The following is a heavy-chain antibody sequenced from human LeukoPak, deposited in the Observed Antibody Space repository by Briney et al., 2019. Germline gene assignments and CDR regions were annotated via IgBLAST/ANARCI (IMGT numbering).Heavy chain of an antibody. CDR3: AKGDHFDY. CDR1: GFTFDDYA. CDR2: ISWNSGSI. V-gene: IGHV3-9*01. Sequence: GGSLRLSCAASGFTFDDYAMPWVRQAPGKGLEWVSGISWNSGSIGYADSVKGRFTISRDNAKNSLYLQMNSLRAEDTALYYCAKGDHFDYWGQGILVTVSS. J-gene: IGHJ4*02.